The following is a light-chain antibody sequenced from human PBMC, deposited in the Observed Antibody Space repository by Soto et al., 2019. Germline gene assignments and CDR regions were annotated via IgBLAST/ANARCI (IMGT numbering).Light chain of an antibody. J-gene: IGKJ1*01. Sequence: EIVLTQSPGTLSLSPGERATLSCRASQSVSTRSLAWYQQKPGQAPRLLISGASSRAADIPDRFSGSGSGTDFTLTINRLEPEDFAVYYCQQYDSSTRPFGQGTKVDIX. CDR3: QQYDSSTRP. CDR2: GAS. V-gene: IGKV3-20*01. CDR1: QSVSTRS.